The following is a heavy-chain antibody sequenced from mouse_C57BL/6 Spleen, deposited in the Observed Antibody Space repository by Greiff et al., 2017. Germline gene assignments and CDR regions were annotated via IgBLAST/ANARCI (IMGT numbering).Heavy chain of an antibody. J-gene: IGHJ2*01. CDR1: GFTFSSYG. CDR3: ARQGGNYDDY. Sequence: EVQLVESGGDLVKPGGSLKLSCAASGFTFSSYGMSWVRQTPDKRLEWVATISSGGSYTYYPDSVKGRFTISRDNAKNTLYLQMSSLKSEDTAMYYCARQGGNYDDYWGQGTTLTVSS. V-gene: IGHV5-6*01. CDR2: ISSGGSYT.